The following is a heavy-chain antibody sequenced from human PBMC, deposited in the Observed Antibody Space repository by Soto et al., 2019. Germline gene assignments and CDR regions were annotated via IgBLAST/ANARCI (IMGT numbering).Heavy chain of an antibody. CDR2: ISWDGGST. J-gene: IGHJ6*02. CDR3: AKDRRKGYFKCGSCYYYYGMDG. CDR1: GFTFDDYT. V-gene: IGHV3-43*01. D-gene: IGHD2-15*01. Sequence: GGSLRLSCAASGFTFDDYTMHWFRQAPGKGLEWVSLISWDGGSTYYADSVKGRFTISRDNSKNSLYLQMNSLRTEDTALYYCAKDRRKGYFKCGSCYYYYGMDGWGQGTTVTVSS.